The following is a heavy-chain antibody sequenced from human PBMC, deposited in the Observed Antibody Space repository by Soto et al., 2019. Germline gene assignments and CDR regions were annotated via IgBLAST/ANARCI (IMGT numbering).Heavy chain of an antibody. CDR2: IGTAGDT. J-gene: IGHJ3*02. D-gene: IGHD3-22*01. CDR3: ARAPGTRTDSNGYSNDAFDI. Sequence: GESLKISCAASGFTFSSYDMHWVRQATGKGLEWVSAIGTAGDTYYPGSVKGRFTISRENAKNSLYLQMNSLRAGDTAVYCARAPGTRTDSNGYSNDAFDIWGQGTMVTVSS. CDR1: GFTFSSYD. V-gene: IGHV3-13*01.